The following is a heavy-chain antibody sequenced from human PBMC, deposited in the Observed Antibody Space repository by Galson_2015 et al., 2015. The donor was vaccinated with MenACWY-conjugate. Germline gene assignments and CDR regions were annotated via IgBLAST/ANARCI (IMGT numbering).Heavy chain of an antibody. D-gene: IGHD3-9*01. CDR1: GGSISSYY. CDR2: IYYSGST. Sequence: ETLSLTCTVSGGSISSYYWSWIRQPPGKGLEWIGYIYYSGSTNYNPSLKSRVTISVDTSKNQFSLKLSSVTAADTAVYYCARALLYDILTGHRIQGVDYWGQGTLVTVSS. V-gene: IGHV4-59*01. CDR3: ARALLYDILTGHRIQGVDY. J-gene: IGHJ4*02.